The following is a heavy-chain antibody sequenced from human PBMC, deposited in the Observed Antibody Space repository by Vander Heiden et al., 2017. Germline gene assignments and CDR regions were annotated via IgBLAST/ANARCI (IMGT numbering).Heavy chain of an antibody. CDR3: AKFSYCSSTSCYYYGMDV. D-gene: IGHD2-2*01. J-gene: IGHJ6*02. CDR2: ISGSGGST. V-gene: IGHV3-23*01. CDR1: GFTFSSYA. Sequence: EVQLLESGGGLVQPGGSLRLSCAASGFTFSSYAMSWVRQAPGKGLEWVSAISGSGGSTYYADSVKGRCTISRDNSKNTLYLQMNSLRAEDTAVYYCAKFSYCSSTSCYYYGMDVWGQGTTVTVSS.